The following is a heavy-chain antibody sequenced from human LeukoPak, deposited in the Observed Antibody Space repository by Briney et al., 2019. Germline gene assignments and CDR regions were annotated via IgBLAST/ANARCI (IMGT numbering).Heavy chain of an antibody. CDR2: ITSSTGYK. V-gene: IGHV3-21*01. D-gene: IGHD4-17*01. J-gene: IGHJ4*02. CDR1: GFTFSSYA. Sequence: GGSLRLSCAASGFTFSSYAMSWVRQAPGKGLEWVSSITSSTGYKFYADSVKGRFTISRDNPKNSLYLQMNGLRAEDTAVYYCARVYGEYRDYWGQGTLVTVSS. CDR3: ARVYGEYRDY.